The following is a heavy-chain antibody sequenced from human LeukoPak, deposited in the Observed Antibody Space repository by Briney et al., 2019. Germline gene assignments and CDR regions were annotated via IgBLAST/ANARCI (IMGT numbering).Heavy chain of an antibody. Sequence: ASVKVSCKASGYTFTGYYMHWVRQAPRQGLEWMGWINPNSGGTNYAQKFQGRVTMTSDTSITTAYMELSRLRSDDTALYYCARGGSYSEYLQHWGQGTLVTVSS. V-gene: IGHV1-2*02. D-gene: IGHD1-26*01. CDR1: GYTFTGYY. CDR3: ARGGSYSEYLQH. J-gene: IGHJ1*01. CDR2: INPNSGGT.